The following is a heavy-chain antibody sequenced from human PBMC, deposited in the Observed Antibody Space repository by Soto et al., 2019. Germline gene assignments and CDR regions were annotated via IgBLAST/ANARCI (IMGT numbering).Heavy chain of an antibody. J-gene: IGHJ6*02. V-gene: IGHV5-10-1*01. CDR2: IDPSDSYT. Sequence: GESLKISCKGSGYSFTSYWISWVRQMPGKGLEWMGRIDPSDSYTNYSPSFQGHVTISADKSISTAYLQWSSLKASDTAMYYCARQGIEYAPLTYYYYYGMDVWGQGTTVTVS. D-gene: IGHD2-8*01. CDR3: ARQGIEYAPLTYYYYYGMDV. CDR1: GYSFTSYW.